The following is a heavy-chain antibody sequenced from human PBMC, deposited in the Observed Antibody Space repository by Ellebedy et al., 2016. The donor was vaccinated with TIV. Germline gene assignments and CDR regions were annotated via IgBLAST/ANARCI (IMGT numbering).Heavy chain of an antibody. CDR1: GGSISSYY. CDR2: IHDSGST. V-gene: IGHV4-59*12. Sequence: SETLSLXXTVSGGSISSYYWSWIRQSPGKGLEWIGYIHDSGSTNYNPSLESRVTMSVDTSNNHFSLNLNSVTAADTAVYFCARLRQSRDRSHWYFDLWGRGTLVTVSS. CDR3: ARLRQSRDRSHWYFDL. J-gene: IGHJ2*01. D-gene: IGHD1-14*01.